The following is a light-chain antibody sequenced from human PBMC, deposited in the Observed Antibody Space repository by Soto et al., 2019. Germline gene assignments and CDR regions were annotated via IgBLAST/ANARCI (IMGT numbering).Light chain of an antibody. CDR3: QEYNNWPPFT. CDR1: QSLRSN. Sequence: EIVMTQSPATLSVSPGERATLSCRASQSLRSNLAWYQHKPGQAPRLLIFGASSRATGVPDRFSGSGSGTECTLTISSLQSEDVAVYYCQEYNNWPPFTFGQGTKLDIK. V-gene: IGKV3-15*01. J-gene: IGKJ2*01. CDR2: GAS.